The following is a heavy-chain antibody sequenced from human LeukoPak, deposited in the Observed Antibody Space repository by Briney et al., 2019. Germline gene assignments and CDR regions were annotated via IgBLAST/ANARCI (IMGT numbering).Heavy chain of an antibody. CDR3: AREGSAIERRLGDSSSFHYHYYMDV. J-gene: IGHJ6*03. CDR1: GFTFSSYW. Sequence: QTGGSLRLSCAASGFTFSSYWMSWVRQAPGKGLEWVANIKQDGSEKYYVDSVKGRFTISRDNAKNSLYLQMNSLRAEDTAVYYCAREGSAIERRLGDSSSFHYHYYMDVWGKGTTVTVSS. V-gene: IGHV3-7*01. CDR2: IKQDGSEK. D-gene: IGHD6-13*01.